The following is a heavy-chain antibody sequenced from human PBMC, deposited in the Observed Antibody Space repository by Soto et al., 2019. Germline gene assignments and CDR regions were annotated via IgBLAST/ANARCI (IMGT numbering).Heavy chain of an antibody. D-gene: IGHD3-10*01. Sequence: PSETLSLTCSVSGYSIRSGYYWGWVRQAPGKGPEWLGSVYHNGIMFHNPSFQSRVTISVDTSKNQFSLNLRSVTAADTAVYYCAALWFGELAFNYWGHGILVTVSS. V-gene: IGHV4-38-2*02. J-gene: IGHJ4*01. CDR3: AALWFGELAFNY. CDR1: GYSIRSGYY. CDR2: VYHNGIM.